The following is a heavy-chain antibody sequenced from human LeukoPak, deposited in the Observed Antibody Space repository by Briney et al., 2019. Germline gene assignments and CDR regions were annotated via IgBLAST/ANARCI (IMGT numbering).Heavy chain of an antibody. CDR2: ISSSSSYI. D-gene: IGHD2-15*01. J-gene: IGHJ4*02. V-gene: IGHV3-21*01. CDR3: ASAIVVVVAATKVRDY. CDR1: GFTFSSYS. Sequence: GGSLRLSCAASGFTFSSYSMTWVRQAPGKGLEWVSSISSSSSYIYYADSVKGRFTISRDNAKNSLYLQMNSLRAEDTAVYYCASAIVVVVAATKVRDYWGQGTLVTVSS.